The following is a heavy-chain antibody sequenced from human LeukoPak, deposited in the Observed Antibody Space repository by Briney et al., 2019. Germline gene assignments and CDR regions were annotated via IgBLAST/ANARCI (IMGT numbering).Heavy chain of an antibody. J-gene: IGHJ4*02. CDR1: GGSISSGGYY. Sequence: KTSETLSLTCTVSGGSISSGGYYWSWIRQHPGKGLEWIGYIYYSGSTYYNPSLKSRVTISVDTSKNQFSLKLSSVTAADTAVYYCARGLGGSSWYYFDHWGQGTLVTVSS. CDR2: IYYSGST. V-gene: IGHV4-31*03. D-gene: IGHD6-13*01. CDR3: ARGLGGSSWYYFDH.